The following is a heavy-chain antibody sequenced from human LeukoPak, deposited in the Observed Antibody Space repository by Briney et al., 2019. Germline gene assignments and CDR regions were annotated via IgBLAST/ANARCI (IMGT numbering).Heavy chain of an antibody. CDR1: GFTVSSNS. Sequence: GGSLRLSCAASGFTVSSNSMRWVRQAPGRGLEWVSVIYSGGSTYYADSVKGRFTISRDNSKNTLYLQMNSLRAEGTAVYYCARSGVYYYGMDVWGQGTTVTVSS. J-gene: IGHJ6*02. CDR3: ARSGVYYYGMDV. D-gene: IGHD7-27*01. V-gene: IGHV3-53*01. CDR2: IYSGGST.